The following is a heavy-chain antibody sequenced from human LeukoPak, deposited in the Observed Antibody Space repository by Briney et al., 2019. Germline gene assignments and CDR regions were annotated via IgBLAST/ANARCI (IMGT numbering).Heavy chain of an antibody. J-gene: IGHJ4*02. CDR2: IVVGSGNT. Sequence: SVKVSCKASGFTFTSSAVQWVRQARGQRLEWIGWIVVGSGNTNYAQKFQERVTITRDMSTSTAYMELSSLRSEDTAVYYCAASYDYVWGSYRYPDEGFDYWGQGTLVTVSS. CDR1: GFTFTSSA. CDR3: AASYDYVWGSYRYPDEGFDY. V-gene: IGHV1-58*01. D-gene: IGHD3-16*02.